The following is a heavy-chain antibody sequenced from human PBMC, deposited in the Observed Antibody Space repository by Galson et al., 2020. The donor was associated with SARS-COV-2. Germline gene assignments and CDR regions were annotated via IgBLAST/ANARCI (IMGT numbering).Heavy chain of an antibody. J-gene: IGHJ6*02. CDR3: ARDSQWELLSYYYYGMDV. CDR1: GFTFSSYA. CDR2: ISYDGSNK. Sequence: GESLKISCAASGFTFSSYAMHWVRQAPGKGLEWVAVISYDGSNKYYADSVKGRFTISRDNSKNTLYLQMNSLRAEDTAVYYCARDSQWELLSYYYYGMDVWGQGTTVTVSS. V-gene: IGHV3-30-3*01. D-gene: IGHD1-26*01.